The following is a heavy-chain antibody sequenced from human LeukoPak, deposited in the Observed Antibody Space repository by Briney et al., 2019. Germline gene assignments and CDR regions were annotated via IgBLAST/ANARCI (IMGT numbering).Heavy chain of an antibody. Sequence: PGGSLRLSCAASGFTFSSYWMHWVRQAPGKGLVWVSRINSDGSSTSYADSVKGRFTISRDNAKNSLYLQMNSLRAEDTAVYYCARDPGPPSYHYDSSGTLDYWGQGTLVTVSS. CDR1: GFTFSSYW. D-gene: IGHD3-22*01. CDR2: INSDGSST. CDR3: ARDPGPPSYHYDSSGTLDY. J-gene: IGHJ4*02. V-gene: IGHV3-74*01.